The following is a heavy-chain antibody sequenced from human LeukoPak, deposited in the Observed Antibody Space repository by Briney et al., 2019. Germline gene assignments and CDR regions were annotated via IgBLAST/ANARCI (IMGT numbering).Heavy chain of an antibody. CDR3: ARGRKFSSSWRHFDY. J-gene: IGHJ4*02. CDR1: GASISSGGYY. Sequence: PSETLSLTCTVSGASISSGGYYWSWIRQPPGKGLEWIGEINHSGSTNYNPSLKSRVTISVDTSKNQFSLKLSSVTAADTAVYYCARGRKFSSSWRHFDYWGQGTLVTVSS. CDR2: INHSGST. V-gene: IGHV4-39*07. D-gene: IGHD6-13*01.